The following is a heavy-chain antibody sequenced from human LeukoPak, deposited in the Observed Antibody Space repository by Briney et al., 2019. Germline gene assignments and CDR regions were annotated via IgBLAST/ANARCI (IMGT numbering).Heavy chain of an antibody. CDR3: ARAVFITGTTVYAFDI. D-gene: IGHD1-20*01. CDR1: GGSISSYY. CDR2: IYYSGST. Sequence: SETLSLTCTVSGGSISSYYWSWIRQPPGKGLEWIGYIYYSGSTNYNPSLKSRVTISVDTSKNQFSLKLSSVTAADTAVYYCARAVFITGTTVYAFDIWGQGTMVTVSS. V-gene: IGHV4-59*08. J-gene: IGHJ3*02.